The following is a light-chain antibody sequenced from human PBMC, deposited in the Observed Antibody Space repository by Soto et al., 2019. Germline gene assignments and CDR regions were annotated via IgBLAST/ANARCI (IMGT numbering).Light chain of an antibody. CDR3: QQYGSSLPIT. V-gene: IGKV3-20*01. Sequence: EIVLTQSPGTLSLSPGERDTLSCRASKSVSSSYLAWYQQKPGQAPRLLIYGASSRTTGIPDRFSGSGSGTECTLTISRPEPEDFAVYYCQQYGSSLPITFGQGTRLEIK. CDR1: KSVSSSY. CDR2: GAS. J-gene: IGKJ5*01.